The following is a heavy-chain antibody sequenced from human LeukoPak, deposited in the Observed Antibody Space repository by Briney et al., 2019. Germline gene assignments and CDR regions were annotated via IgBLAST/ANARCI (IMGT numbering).Heavy chain of an antibody. CDR1: GGSFSGYY. D-gene: IGHD3-10*01. CDR3: ARGGTYYYGSGSLEYFQH. CDR2: INHSGST. Sequence: PSETLSLTCAVYGGSFSGYYWSWIRQPPGKGLEWIGEINHSGSTNYNPSLKSRVAISVDTSKNQFSLKLSSATAADTAVYYCARGGTYYYGSGSLEYFQHWGQGTLVTVSS. J-gene: IGHJ1*01. V-gene: IGHV4-34*01.